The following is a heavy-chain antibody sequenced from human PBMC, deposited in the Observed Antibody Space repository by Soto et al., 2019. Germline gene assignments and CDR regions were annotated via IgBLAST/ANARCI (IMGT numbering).Heavy chain of an antibody. CDR2: IIPIFGTA. Sequence: QVQLVQSGAEVKKPGSSVKVSCKASGGTFSSYAISWVRQAPGQGLEWMGGIIPIFGTANYAQKFQGRVTINADEPTSTAYMELSILRSEDTAVYYWASDSKPMTKVTTKRYDYYGIDVWGQGTTVTVSS. CDR1: GGTFSSYA. J-gene: IGHJ6*02. CDR3: ASDSKPMTKVTTKRYDYYGIDV. V-gene: IGHV1-69*12. D-gene: IGHD4-4*01.